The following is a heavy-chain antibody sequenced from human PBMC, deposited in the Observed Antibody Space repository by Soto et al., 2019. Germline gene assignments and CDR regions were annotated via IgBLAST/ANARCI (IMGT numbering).Heavy chain of an antibody. CDR2: IIPLFGTT. CDR3: AAELGFGKFSVV. Sequence: QVQVVQSGVEVRRPGSSVKVSCKASGDTFKNCVISWVRQAPGQGLEWMGGIIPLFGTTDFAQRFQGRLTITKDDATTTAYMALSRLRSEDTATYYCAAELGFGKFSVVWGQGTTVIVSS. CDR1: GDTFKNCV. D-gene: IGHD7-27*01. J-gene: IGHJ6*02. V-gene: IGHV1-69*01.